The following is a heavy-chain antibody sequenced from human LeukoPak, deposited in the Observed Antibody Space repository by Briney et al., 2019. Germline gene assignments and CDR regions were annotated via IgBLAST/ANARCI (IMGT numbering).Heavy chain of an antibody. CDR3: AMRGFRNWFDP. CDR1: GGSISSSDFY. D-gene: IGHD3-10*01. CDR2: MYYSGST. V-gene: IGHV4-39*01. Sequence: PSETLSLTSTVSGGSISSSDFYWGWIRQPPGKGLEWIGTMYYSGSTYYNPSLKSRVTISVDTSKNQLSLKLSSVTAADTAVYYCAMRGFRNWFDPWGQGTLVTVSS. J-gene: IGHJ5*02.